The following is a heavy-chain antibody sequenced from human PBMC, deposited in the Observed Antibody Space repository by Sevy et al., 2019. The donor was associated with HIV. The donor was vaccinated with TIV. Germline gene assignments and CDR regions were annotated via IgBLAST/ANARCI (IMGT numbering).Heavy chain of an antibody. V-gene: IGHV3-48*01. CDR1: GSTFSGHH. J-gene: IGHJ4*02. Sequence: GGSLRLSCELSGSTFSGHHLNWVRQAPGKGLEWVAYIGSGFNIYYTHSVRGRFTISRDNARNSLFMQMDSLRAEDTDVYYCATDQDWAFDNWGQGTLVTVSS. CDR3: ATDQDWAFDN. D-gene: IGHD3-9*01. CDR2: IGSGFNI.